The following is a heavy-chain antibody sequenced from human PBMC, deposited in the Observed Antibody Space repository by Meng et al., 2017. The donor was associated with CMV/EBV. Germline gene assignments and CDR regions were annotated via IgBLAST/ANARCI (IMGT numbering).Heavy chain of an antibody. J-gene: IGHJ3*02. V-gene: IGHV4-61*01. CDR1: GGSVSSGSYY. CDR3: ARAHPYYDYVWGSYRSRGAFDI. Sequence: SETLSLTCTVSGGSVSSGSYYWSWIRPPPGKGLEWIGYIYYSGSTNYNPSLKSRVTISVDTSKNQFSLKLSSVTAADTAVYYCARAHPYYDYVWGSYRSRGAFDIWGQGTMVTVSS. CDR2: IYYSGST. D-gene: IGHD3-16*02.